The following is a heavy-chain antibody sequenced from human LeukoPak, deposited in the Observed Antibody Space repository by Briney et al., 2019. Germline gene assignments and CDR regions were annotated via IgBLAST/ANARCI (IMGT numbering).Heavy chain of an antibody. CDR1: GGTFSSYA. D-gene: IGHD2-15*01. Sequence: SVKVSCKPSGGTFSSYAISWVRQAPGQGLEWMGGIIPIFGTANYAQKFQGRVTITADKSTSTAYMELSSLRSEDTAVYYCARALGYCSGGSCPTAFDIWGQGTMVTVSS. V-gene: IGHV1-69*06. CDR2: IIPIFGTA. CDR3: ARALGYCSGGSCPTAFDI. J-gene: IGHJ3*02.